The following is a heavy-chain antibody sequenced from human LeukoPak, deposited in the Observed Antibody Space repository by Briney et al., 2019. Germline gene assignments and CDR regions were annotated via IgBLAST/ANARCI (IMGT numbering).Heavy chain of an antibody. CDR1: GFTFSSYA. CDR2: INGSDGST. D-gene: IGHD3-10*01. V-gene: IGHV3-23*01. CDR3: AILPGGSGSYYESWFDP. J-gene: IGHJ5*02. Sequence: GGYLRLSCAASGFTFSSYAMSWVRQAPGKGLEWVSAINGSDGSTYYADSVKGRFTISRDNSKNTLYLQMNSLRAEDTAVYYCAILPGGSGSYYESWFDPWGQGTLVTVSS.